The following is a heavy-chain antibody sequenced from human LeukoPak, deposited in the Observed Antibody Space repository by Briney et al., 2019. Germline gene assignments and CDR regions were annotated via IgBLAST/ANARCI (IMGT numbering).Heavy chain of an antibody. V-gene: IGHV3-30*18. CDR1: GFIFSSYG. CDR2: ISSDESEE. J-gene: IGHJ4*02. CDR3: AKGGVSSAYHPVDY. Sequence: PGSSLRLSCAASGFIFSSYGMHWVRQAPGKGLEWVAGISSDESEEFYVGSVKGRFITSRDSSKSMLYLQMNSLRMEDTAVYYCAKGGVSSAYHPVDYWGQGTLVTVSP. D-gene: IGHD3-22*01.